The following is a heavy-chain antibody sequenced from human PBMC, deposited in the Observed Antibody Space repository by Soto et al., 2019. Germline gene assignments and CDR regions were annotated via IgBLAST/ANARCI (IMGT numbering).Heavy chain of an antibody. CDR3: ARVPGELHRLDAFDV. D-gene: IGHD1-7*01. CDR1: GYTFTNYG. Sequence: QIQLVQSGGEVKKPGASVNVSCKASGYTFTNYGIGWVRQAPGQGLEWMGWISTYNVNTIYAQNFQDRVTMTTDTSTRTAYMELKSLTSDDTAVYYCARVPGELHRLDAFDVWGQGTMLTVSS. V-gene: IGHV1-18*01. J-gene: IGHJ3*01. CDR2: ISTYNVNT.